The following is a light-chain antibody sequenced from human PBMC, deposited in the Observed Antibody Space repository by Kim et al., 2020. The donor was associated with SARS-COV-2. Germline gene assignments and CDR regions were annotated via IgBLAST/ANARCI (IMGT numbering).Light chain of an antibody. J-gene: IGLJ2*01. Sequence: APGTPAGLACGGNNIGSKSVHWYQQKPGQAPVLVIYYDSDRPSGIPERFSGSNSGNTATLTISRVEAGDEADYSCQVWDKSGDHPVFGGGTQLTVL. CDR1: NIGSKS. V-gene: IGLV3-21*04. CDR3: QVWDKSGDHPV. CDR2: YDS.